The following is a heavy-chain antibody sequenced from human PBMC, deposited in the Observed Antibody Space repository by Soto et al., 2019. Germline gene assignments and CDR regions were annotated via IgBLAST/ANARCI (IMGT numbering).Heavy chain of an antibody. D-gene: IGHD3-22*01. J-gene: IGHJ4*02. CDR3: ARSPFYDSSGFFDY. CDR1: GGTFSSYA. CDR2: IIPIFGTA. V-gene: IGHV1-69*01. Sequence: QVQLVQSGAEVKKPGSSVKVSCKASGGTFSSYAISWVRQAPGPGLEWMGGIIPIFGTANYAQKFQGRVTITADESTSTADMELSSLRSEDTAVYYCARSPFYDSSGFFDYWGQGTLVTVSS.